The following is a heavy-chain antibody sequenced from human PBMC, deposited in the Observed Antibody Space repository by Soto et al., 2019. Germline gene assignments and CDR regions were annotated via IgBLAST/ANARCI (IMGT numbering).Heavy chain of an antibody. CDR1: GFTFSSYA. Sequence: EVQLLESGGGLIQPGGSLRLSCTASGFTFSSYAMSWVRQAPGKGLEWVSSISGGGGNSYYVDSVKGRVTISRDNSKNTLHLQMNSLRADDTAVYYCAKAVGVWFWYGMDVWGQGTAVTVSS. V-gene: IGHV3-23*01. J-gene: IGHJ6*02. CDR3: AKAVGVWFWYGMDV. D-gene: IGHD2-8*01. CDR2: ISGGGGNS.